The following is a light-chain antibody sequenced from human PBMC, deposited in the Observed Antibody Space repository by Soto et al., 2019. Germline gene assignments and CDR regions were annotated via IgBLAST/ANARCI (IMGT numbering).Light chain of an antibody. CDR2: RAS. CDR1: QSVSSSF. CDR3: QQYESSPLT. Sequence: EIVLTQSPDTLSLSPGERATLSCRASQSVSSSFLAWYHQKPGQAPRLLIYRASSRATGIPDRFTGSGSGTDFPLTISRLEPEDFAVYYCQQYESSPLTFGGGPKVEIK. J-gene: IGKJ4*01. V-gene: IGKV3-20*01.